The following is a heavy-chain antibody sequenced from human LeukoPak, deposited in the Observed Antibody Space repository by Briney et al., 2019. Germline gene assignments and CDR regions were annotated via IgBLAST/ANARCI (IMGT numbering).Heavy chain of an antibody. CDR2: ISWNSGSI. J-gene: IGHJ3*02. Sequence: GGSLRLSCAASGFTFDDYAMHWVRQAPGKGLEWVSGISWNSGSIGYADSVKGRFTISRDNAKNSLYLQMNSLRAEDTALYYCAKDHYLYYDSSGYAFDIWGQGTMVTVS. CDR1: GFTFDDYA. CDR3: AKDHYLYYDSSGYAFDI. D-gene: IGHD3-22*01. V-gene: IGHV3-9*01.